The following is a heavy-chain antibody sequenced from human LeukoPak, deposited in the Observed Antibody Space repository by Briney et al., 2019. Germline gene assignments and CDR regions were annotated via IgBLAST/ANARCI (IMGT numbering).Heavy chain of an antibody. J-gene: IGHJ4*02. V-gene: IGHV4-59*08. CDR3: ARHKYYGSGSPSFFDY. D-gene: IGHD3-10*01. Sequence: SETLSLTCTVSGGSISSYYWSWIRQPPGKGLEWIGYIYYSGSTNYNPSLKSRVTISVVTSKNQFSLKLSSVTAADTAVYYCARHKYYGSGSPSFFDYWGQGTLVTVSS. CDR2: IYYSGST. CDR1: GGSISSYY.